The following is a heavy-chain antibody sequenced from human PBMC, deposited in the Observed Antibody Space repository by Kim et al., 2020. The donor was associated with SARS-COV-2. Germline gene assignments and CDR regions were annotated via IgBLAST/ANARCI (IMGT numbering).Heavy chain of an antibody. CDR2: ISYDGSNK. D-gene: IGHD1-1*01. J-gene: IGHJ6*01. Sequence: GGSLRLSCAASGFTFSSYAMHWVRHAPGKGLEWVAVISYDGSNKYYADSVKGRFTISRDNSKNTLYLQMNSLRAEDTAVYYCARVEGWNDGTLYYYYGM. CDR3: ARVEGWNDGTLYYYYGM. CDR1: GFTFSSYA. V-gene: IGHV3-30*04.